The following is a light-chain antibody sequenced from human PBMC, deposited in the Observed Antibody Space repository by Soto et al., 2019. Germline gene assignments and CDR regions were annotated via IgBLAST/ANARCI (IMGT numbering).Light chain of an antibody. J-gene: IGLJ2*01. Sequence: QSALTQPPSASGSPGQSVTISCTGTTSDVGGYNYVSWYQLHPDKVPKLIIYEVNKRPSGVPDRFSGSKSGSTASLTVSGLQAEDEADYYCSSFTISRNTVIFGGGTKLTVL. CDR2: EVN. CDR3: SSFTISRNTVI. V-gene: IGLV2-8*01. CDR1: TSDVGGYNY.